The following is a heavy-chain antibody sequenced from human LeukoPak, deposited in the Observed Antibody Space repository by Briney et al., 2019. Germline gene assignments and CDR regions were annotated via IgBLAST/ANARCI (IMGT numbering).Heavy chain of an antibody. CDR2: IYYSGST. CDR1: GGSISSYY. Sequence: SDTLSLTCTVSGGSISSYYWSWIRQPPGKGLEWIGYIYYSGSTNYNPSLKSRVTISVDTSKNQFSLKLSSVTAADTAVYYCARHFAFSYYYMDVWGKGTTVSVS. CDR3: ARHFAFSYYYMDV. V-gene: IGHV4-59*08. J-gene: IGHJ6*03.